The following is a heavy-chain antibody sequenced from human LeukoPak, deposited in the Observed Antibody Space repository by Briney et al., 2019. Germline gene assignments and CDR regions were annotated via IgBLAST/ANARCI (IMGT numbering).Heavy chain of an antibody. CDR3: TRGRRATHDY. CDR2: IRSKAYGGTT. D-gene: IGHD1-26*01. J-gene: IGHJ4*02. Sequence: GGSLRLSCAASGFTFGDYGLSWVRQAPGKGLEWVGFIRSKAYGGTTEYAASVEGRFTISRDDSKSIAYLQMNSLKTEDTAVYYCTRGRRATHDYWGQGTLVTVSS. CDR1: GFTFGDYG. V-gene: IGHV3-49*04.